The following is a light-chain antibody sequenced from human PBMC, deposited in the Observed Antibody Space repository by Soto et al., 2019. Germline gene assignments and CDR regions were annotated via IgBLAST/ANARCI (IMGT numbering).Light chain of an antibody. J-gene: IGLJ1*01. Sequence: QSALTQPASVSGSPGQSITISCTGTSSDVGAYNYVSWYQQHPGKAPKLMIYGVSNRPSGVSNRFSGSKSGKTASLTISGLQAKEEADYYCQPYAASSGYVCGTGTKVPVL. V-gene: IGLV2-14*01. CDR3: QPYAASSGYV. CDR2: GVS. CDR1: SSDVGAYNY.